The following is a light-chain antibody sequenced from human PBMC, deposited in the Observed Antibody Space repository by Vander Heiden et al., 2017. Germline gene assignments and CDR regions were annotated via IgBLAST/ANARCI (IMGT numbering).Light chain of an antibody. V-gene: IGKV3-15*01. J-gene: IGKJ2*01. CDR3: QQHNNWPPYT. CDR1: QSVSSN. CDR2: GAS. Sequence: EIVMTQSPATLSVSPGERATLSCRASQSVSSNLAWYQQKPGQAPRLLIYGASTRATGIPARFSGSGYGTEFTLTISSLQSEDFAVYYCQQHNNWPPYTFGQGTKVEIK.